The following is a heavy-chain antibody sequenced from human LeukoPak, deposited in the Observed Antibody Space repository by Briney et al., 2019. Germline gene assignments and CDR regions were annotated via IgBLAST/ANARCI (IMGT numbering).Heavy chain of an antibody. Sequence: PSETLSLTCGVYGGSFTGYYWTWIRQPPGKGLEWIGEINHSGSTNYNPSLKSRVTISVDTSKNQFSLKLSSVTAAETAVYYCARGIVYYDSSGSTTAYYYYMDVWGKGTTVTVSS. CDR2: INHSGST. J-gene: IGHJ6*03. CDR1: GGSFTGYY. D-gene: IGHD3-22*01. V-gene: IGHV4-34*01. CDR3: ARGIVYYDSSGSTTAYYYYMDV.